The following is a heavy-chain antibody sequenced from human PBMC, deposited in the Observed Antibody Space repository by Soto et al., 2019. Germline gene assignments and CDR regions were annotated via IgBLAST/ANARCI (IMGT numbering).Heavy chain of an antibody. V-gene: IGHV4-39*01. D-gene: IGHD6-13*01. CDR1: GGSVSSSSYY. CDR2: TYYSAGT. J-gene: IGHJ4*02. CDR3: ARHASRGYSSSWYFED. Sequence: SETLSLTCNVSGGSVSSSSYYWGWIRQAPGKGLEWIVSTYYSAGTYYNPSLKSRVTTSMDASKNQFSLTVTSVTAADTAIYYCARHASRGYSSSWYFEDWGQGTPVTVSS.